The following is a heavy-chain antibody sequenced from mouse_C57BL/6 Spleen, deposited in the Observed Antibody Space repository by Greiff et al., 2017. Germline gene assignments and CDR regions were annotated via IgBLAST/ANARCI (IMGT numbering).Heavy chain of an antibody. D-gene: IGHD2-4*01. CDR2: INPSTGGT. CDR1: GYSFTGYY. V-gene: IGHV1-42*01. Sequence: EVQLQQSGPELVKPGASVKISCKASGYSFTGYYMNWVKQSPEKSLEWIGEINPSTGGTTYNQKFKAKATLTVDKSSSTAYMQLKSLTSAYSAVYYGTRNLYDYDGSMDYRGQRTSVTVYS. J-gene: IGHJ4*01. CDR3: TRNLYDYDGSMDY.